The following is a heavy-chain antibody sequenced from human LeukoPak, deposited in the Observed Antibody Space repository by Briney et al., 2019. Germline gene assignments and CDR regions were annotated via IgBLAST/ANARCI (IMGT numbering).Heavy chain of an antibody. CDR2: INPNSGGT. CDR3: ASGRWEPYDAFDI. CDR1: GYTFTGYY. Sequence: ASVKVSCKASGYTFTGYYMHWVRQAPGQGLEWMGWINPNSGGTNYAQKFQGRVTTTRDTSISTAYMELSRLRSDDTALYHCASGRWEPYDAFDIWGQGTMVTVSS. V-gene: IGHV1-2*02. J-gene: IGHJ3*02. D-gene: IGHD1-26*01.